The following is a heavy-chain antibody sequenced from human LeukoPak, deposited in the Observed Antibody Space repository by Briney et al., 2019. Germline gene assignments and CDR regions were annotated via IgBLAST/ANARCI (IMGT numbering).Heavy chain of an antibody. CDR3: AKGGGTATMVRGVIIGDYFDY. CDR1: GFTFSSYG. CDR2: IWYDGSNK. J-gene: IGHJ4*02. V-gene: IGHV3-33*06. Sequence: GRSLRLSCAASGFTFSSYGMHWVRQAPGKGLEWVAVIWYDGSNKYYADSVKGRFTISRDNSKNPLYLQMNSLRAEDTAVYYCAKGGGTATMVRGVIIGDYFDYWGQGTLVTVSS. D-gene: IGHD3-10*01.